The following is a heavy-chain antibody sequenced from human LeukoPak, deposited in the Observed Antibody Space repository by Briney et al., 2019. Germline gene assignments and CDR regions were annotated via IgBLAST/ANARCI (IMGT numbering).Heavy chain of an antibody. CDR1: GFTFSSYA. CDR3: ARRGGQGDHVWGTYVY. Sequence: GGSLRLSCAASGFTFSSYAMYWVRQAPGKGLEWVAVISNDGSDKFYADSVKGRFTISRDNAKNSLYLQMNSLRAEDTAVYYCARRGGQGDHVWGTYVYWGQGILVTVSS. V-gene: IGHV3-30*04. J-gene: IGHJ4*02. CDR2: ISNDGSDK. D-gene: IGHD3-16*01.